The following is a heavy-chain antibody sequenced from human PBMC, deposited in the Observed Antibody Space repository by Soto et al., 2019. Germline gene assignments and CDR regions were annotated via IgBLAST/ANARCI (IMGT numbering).Heavy chain of an antibody. J-gene: IGHJ3*02. V-gene: IGHV3-21*01. CDR3: ARSDYDSSGSDAFDI. Sequence: PGGSLRLSCAASGFTFSSYSMNWVRQAPGKGLEWVSSISSSSSYIYYADSVKGRFTISRDNAKNSLYLQMNSLRAEDTAVYYCARSDYDSSGSDAFDIWGQGTMVTVSS. CDR1: GFTFSSYS. CDR2: ISSSSSYI. D-gene: IGHD3-22*01.